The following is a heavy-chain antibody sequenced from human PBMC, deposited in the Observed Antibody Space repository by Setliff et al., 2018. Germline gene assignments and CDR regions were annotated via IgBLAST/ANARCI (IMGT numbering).Heavy chain of an antibody. CDR2: IWYDGSNK. Sequence: GGSLRLSCAASGFTFSSCGMHWVRQAPGKGLEWVAVIWYDGSNKYYADSVKGRFTISRDNSKNTLFLQMNSLRAEDTAVYYCARRSNLGATIFSGAFDIWGQGTMVTVSS. V-gene: IGHV3-33*01. CDR3: ARRSNLGATIFSGAFDI. D-gene: IGHD3-3*01. J-gene: IGHJ3*02. CDR1: GFTFSSCG.